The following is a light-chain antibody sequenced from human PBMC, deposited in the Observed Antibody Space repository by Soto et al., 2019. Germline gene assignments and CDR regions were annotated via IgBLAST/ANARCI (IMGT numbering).Light chain of an antibody. Sequence: DIQMTQSPSSLSASVGDRVTITCRASQNIRSYLNWYQQKPGRAPKLLIYAASSLHTGVPSRFSGSGSGTDFTLTISSLQPEDFATYYCQQSYITPTFGQETKVEIK. CDR3: QQSYITPT. CDR2: AAS. CDR1: QNIRSY. J-gene: IGKJ1*01. V-gene: IGKV1-39*01.